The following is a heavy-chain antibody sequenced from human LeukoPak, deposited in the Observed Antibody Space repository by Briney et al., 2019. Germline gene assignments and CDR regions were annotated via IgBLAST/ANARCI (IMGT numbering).Heavy chain of an antibody. CDR1: GFSFSSYA. V-gene: IGHV3-30*04. CDR2: VSYDGNLQ. D-gene: IGHD4-17*01. CDR3: VKVYPTVTTSSVLGS. Sequence: GGSLRLSCAASGFSFSSYAMHWFRQAPGKGLEWVAAVSYDGNLQHYADAVKGRFTVSRDNSKNTVFLQINSLRTDDSAVYWCVKVYPTVTTSSVLGSWGQGTLVTVSS. J-gene: IGHJ4*02.